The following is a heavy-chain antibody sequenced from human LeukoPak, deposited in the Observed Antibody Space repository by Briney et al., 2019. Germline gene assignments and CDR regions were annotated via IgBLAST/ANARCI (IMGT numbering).Heavy chain of an antibody. V-gene: IGHV3-74*01. D-gene: IGHD4-17*01. CDR2: INSDGSST. CDR1: GFTFSSYW. Sequence: PGGSLRVSCAASGFTFSSYWMHWVRQAPGKGLVWVSRINSDGSSTSYADSVKGRFTISRDNAKNTLYLQMNSLRAEDTAVYYCARTTYGDLDAFDIWGQGTMVTVSS. CDR3: ARTTYGDLDAFDI. J-gene: IGHJ3*02.